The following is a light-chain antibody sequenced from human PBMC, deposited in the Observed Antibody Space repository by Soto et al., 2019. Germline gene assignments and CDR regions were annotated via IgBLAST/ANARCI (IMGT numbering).Light chain of an antibody. J-gene: IGKJ1*01. Sequence: EIVMTQSPATLSVSPGERATLSCRASQSVSSNLAWYQQKPGQAPRLLIYDATTRATGIPARVSGSGSGTEFTFTISSLQSEDFAVYYCHQYNNWPRTFGQGTKVDI. CDR2: DAT. CDR3: HQYNNWPRT. CDR1: QSVSSN. V-gene: IGKV3-15*01.